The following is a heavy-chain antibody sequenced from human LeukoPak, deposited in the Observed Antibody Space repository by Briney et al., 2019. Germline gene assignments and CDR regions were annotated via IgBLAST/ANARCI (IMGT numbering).Heavy chain of an antibody. Sequence: SVKVSCKASGFTFSNSAVQWVRQARGQRLEWIGWIVVGSGNTNYAQKFQERVSITRDMSTSTAYMELSSLRSEDTAMYYCAADVGVGASVSWGLGTLVTVSS. D-gene: IGHD1-26*01. J-gene: IGHJ4*02. V-gene: IGHV1-58*01. CDR3: AADVGVGASVS. CDR2: IVVGSGNT. CDR1: GFTFSNSA.